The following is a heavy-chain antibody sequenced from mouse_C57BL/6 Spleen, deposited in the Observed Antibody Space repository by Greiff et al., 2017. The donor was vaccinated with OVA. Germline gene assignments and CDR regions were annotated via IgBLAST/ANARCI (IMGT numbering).Heavy chain of an antibody. CDR2: IRLKSDNYAT. V-gene: IGHV6-3*01. CDR3: TGDWGHY. J-gene: IGHJ2*01. Sequence: EVQRVESGGGLVQPGGSMKLSCVASGFTFSNYWMNWVRQSPEKGLEWVAQIRLKSDNYATHYAESVKGRFTISRDDSKSSVYLQMNNLKAEDTGIYYCTGDWGHYWGQGTTLTVSS. CDR1: GFTFSNYW. D-gene: IGHD4-1*01.